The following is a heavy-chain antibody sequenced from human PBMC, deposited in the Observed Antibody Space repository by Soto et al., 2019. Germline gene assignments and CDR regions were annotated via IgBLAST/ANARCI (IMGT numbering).Heavy chain of an antibody. D-gene: IGHD6-19*01. J-gene: IGHJ4*02. CDR1: GGSISSSSYY. CDR3: AGGPRAVADYFDY. Sequence: QLPLQESGPGLVKPSETLSLTCTVSGGSISSSSYYWGWIRQPPGKGLEWIGSIYYSGSTYYNPSLKSRVTISVDTSKNQFSLKLSSVTAADTAVYYCAGGPRAVADYFDYWGQGTLVTVSS. CDR2: IYYSGST. V-gene: IGHV4-39*01.